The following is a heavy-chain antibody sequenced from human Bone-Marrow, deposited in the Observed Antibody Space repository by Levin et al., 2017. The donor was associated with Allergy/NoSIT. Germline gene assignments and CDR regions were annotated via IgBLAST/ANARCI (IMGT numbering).Heavy chain of an antibody. Sequence: GGSLRLSCAASGFTFSSYGMHWVRQAPGKGLEWVAVISYDGSNKYYADSVKGRFTISRDNSKNTLYLQMNSLRAEDTAVYYCAKDVVATIIGYYFDYWGQGTLVTVSS. CDR1: GFTFSSYG. D-gene: IGHD5-12*01. J-gene: IGHJ4*02. CDR2: ISYDGSNK. V-gene: IGHV3-30*18. CDR3: AKDVVATIIGYYFDY.